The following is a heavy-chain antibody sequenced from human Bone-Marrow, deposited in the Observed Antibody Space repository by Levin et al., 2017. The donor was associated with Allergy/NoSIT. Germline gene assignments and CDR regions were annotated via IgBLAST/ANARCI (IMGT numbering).Heavy chain of an antibody. CDR1: GFTFSSYE. CDR3: TREYTWNGDDAFDI. V-gene: IGHV3-15*01. J-gene: IGHJ3*02. D-gene: IGHD1-1*01. CDR2: IKTETDGGTR. Sequence: GESLKISCAASGFTFSSYEMNWVRQAPGKGLEWVGRIKTETDGGTRDYAAPLKGRFIITRDDSKNTMYLQMNSLKTEDTGVYYCTREYTWNGDDAFDIWGQGTLVSVSS.